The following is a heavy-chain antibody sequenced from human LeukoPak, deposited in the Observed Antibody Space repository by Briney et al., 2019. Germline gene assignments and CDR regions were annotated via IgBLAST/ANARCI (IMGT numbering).Heavy chain of an antibody. Sequence: SETLSLTCTVSGGSISGYYWSWIRQPPGKGLEWIGHIYYSGSTYYNPSLKSRVTISVDTSKNQFSLKLSSVTAADTAVYYCATQAASLYYYDSSGYDYWGQGTLVTVSS. CDR1: GGSISGYY. CDR2: IYYSGST. CDR3: ATQAASLYYYDSSGYDY. J-gene: IGHJ4*02. V-gene: IGHV4-59*04. D-gene: IGHD3-22*01.